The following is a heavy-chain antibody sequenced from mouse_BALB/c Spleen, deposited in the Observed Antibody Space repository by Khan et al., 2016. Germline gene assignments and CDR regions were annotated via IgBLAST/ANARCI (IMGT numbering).Heavy chain of an antibody. CDR1: GYSFTSYW. V-gene: IGHV1-7*01. J-gene: IGHJ3*01. CDR2: INPSTGYT. Sequence: QIQLVQSGAELAKPGASVKMSCKASGYSFTSYWIYWVKQRPGQGLEWIGYINPSTGYTEYNQKFKDKATLTADKSSSTAYMHLSSLTSENSAVYYGERGGYGSFAYWGQGTLVTVSA. D-gene: IGHD1-1*02. CDR3: ERGGYGSFAY.